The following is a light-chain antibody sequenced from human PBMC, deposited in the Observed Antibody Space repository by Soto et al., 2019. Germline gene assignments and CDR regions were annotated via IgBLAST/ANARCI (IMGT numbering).Light chain of an antibody. CDR3: AAWDDSLNGPV. CDR1: SSNLGSNT. CDR2: SNN. Sequence: SVLTQPPSASGTPGQRVTISCSGSSSNLGSNTVNWYQQLPGTAPKLLIYSNNQRPSGGPDRFSGSKSGTSASLAISGLQSEDEADYYCAAWDDSLNGPVFGGGTKLTVL. V-gene: IGLV1-44*01. J-gene: IGLJ3*02.